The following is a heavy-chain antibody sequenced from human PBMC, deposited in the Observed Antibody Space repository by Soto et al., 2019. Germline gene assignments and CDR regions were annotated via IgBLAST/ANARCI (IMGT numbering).Heavy chain of an antibody. V-gene: IGHV3-21*01. CDR2: ISSSSSYI. D-gene: IGHD2-15*01. CDR1: GFTFSSYN. Sequence: EVQLVESGGGLVKPGGSLRLSCAASGFTFSSYNMNWVRQAPGKGLEWVSSISSSSSYIYYADSVKGRFTISRDNAKNSRYLQMNSLRAEDTAVYYCARTPTGSWFDPWGQGTLVTVSS. CDR3: ARTPTGSWFDP. J-gene: IGHJ5*02.